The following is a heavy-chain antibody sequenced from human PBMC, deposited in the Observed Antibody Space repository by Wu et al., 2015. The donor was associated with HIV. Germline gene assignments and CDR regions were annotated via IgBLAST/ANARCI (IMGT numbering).Heavy chain of an antibody. J-gene: IGHJ4*02. CDR2: INPDSGDT. CDR3: ARESFGDSSVHRY. CDR1: GDTLTDYY. Sequence: QVQLVQSGAEVKKPGASVKVSCRASGDTLTDYYMHWVRQAPGQGPEWMGLINPDSGDTKYAQKFQGRVTMTRDTSISTAYMELSGLRSDDTAVYYCARESFGDSSVHRYWGQGTLVTVSS. V-gene: IGHV1-2*02. D-gene: IGHD3-22*01.